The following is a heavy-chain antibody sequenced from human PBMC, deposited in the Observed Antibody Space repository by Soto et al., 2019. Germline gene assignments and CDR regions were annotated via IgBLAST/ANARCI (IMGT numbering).Heavy chain of an antibody. D-gene: IGHD3-22*01. CDR3: DSSGYYGVGIDY. V-gene: IGHV4-59*08. Sequence: SETLSLTCTVSCGSISSYYWSWIRQPPGKGLYCIGYIYYSGSTNXXPSLKSRXXISVDTSKNHXSLKLXSVTAADTASYYYDSSGYYGVGIDYWGQGTLVTVSS. CDR1: CGSISSYY. CDR2: IYYSGST. J-gene: IGHJ4*02.